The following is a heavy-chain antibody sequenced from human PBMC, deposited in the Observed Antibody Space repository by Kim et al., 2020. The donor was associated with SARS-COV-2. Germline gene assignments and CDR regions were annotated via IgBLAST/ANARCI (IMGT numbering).Heavy chain of an antibody. J-gene: IGHJ4*02. Sequence: GGSLRLSCAASGFTFSSYGMHWVRQAPGKGLEWVAVISYDGSNKYYADSVKGRFTISRDNSKNTLYLQMNSLRAEDTAVYYCAKDLWFGELPAEYYFDYWGQGTLVTVSS. V-gene: IGHV3-30*18. CDR3: AKDLWFGELPAEYYFDY. D-gene: IGHD3-10*01. CDR1: GFTFSSYG. CDR2: ISYDGSNK.